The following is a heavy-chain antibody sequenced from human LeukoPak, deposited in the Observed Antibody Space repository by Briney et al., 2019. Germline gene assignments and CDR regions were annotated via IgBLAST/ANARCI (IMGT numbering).Heavy chain of an antibody. CDR1: GFTFSSFG. CDR3: AKATKPNRRVPDAFDI. V-gene: IGHV3-30*02. CDR2: IRYDGRNE. Sequence: AGGSLRLSCAASGFTFSSFGMHWVRQAPGKGLEWVTSIRYDGRNEYYADSVKGRFNISRDNSKNTLYLQMNSLRAEDTAVYYCAKATKPNRRVPDAFDIWGQGTMVTVSS. J-gene: IGHJ3*02. D-gene: IGHD1-14*01.